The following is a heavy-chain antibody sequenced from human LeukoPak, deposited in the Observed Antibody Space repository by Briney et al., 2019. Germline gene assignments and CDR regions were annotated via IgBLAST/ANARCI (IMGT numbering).Heavy chain of an antibody. Sequence: PSETLSLTCTVSGGSISSYYWSWIRQPAGKGLEWIGRIYTSGSTNYNPSLKSRVTMSVDTSKNQFSLKLSSVTAADTAVYYCARDRVVVVPAAIYYYMGVWGKGTTVTVSS. CDR1: GGSISSYY. CDR2: IYTSGST. V-gene: IGHV4-4*07. J-gene: IGHJ6*03. D-gene: IGHD2-2*01. CDR3: ARDRVVVVPAAIYYYMGV.